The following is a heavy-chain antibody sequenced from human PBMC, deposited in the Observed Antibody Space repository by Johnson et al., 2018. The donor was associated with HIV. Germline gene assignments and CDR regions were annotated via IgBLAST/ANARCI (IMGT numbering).Heavy chain of an antibody. D-gene: IGHD5-24*01. CDR3: ARPRRGMATNRDAFDI. J-gene: IGHJ3*02. CDR2: INWNGGST. Sequence: VQLVESGGGVVRPGGSLRLSCAASGFTFDDYGMSWVRQAPGKGLEWVSGINWNGGSTGYADSVKGRFTISRDNAKNSLYLQMNSLRAEDTAVYYCARPRRGMATNRDAFDIWGQGTMVTVSS. V-gene: IGHV3-20*04. CDR1: GFTFDDYG.